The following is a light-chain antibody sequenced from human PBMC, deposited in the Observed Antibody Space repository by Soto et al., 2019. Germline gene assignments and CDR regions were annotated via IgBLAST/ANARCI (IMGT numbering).Light chain of an antibody. CDR2: WAS. CDR1: QSVLYNSNNKNY. J-gene: IGKJ4*01. Sequence: DIVMTQSPDSLAVSLGERATINCKSSQSVLYNSNNKNYLAWYQQEPGQPPKLLIYWASTRESGVPDRFSGSGSGTDFTLSISSLQAEDVALYYCQQYHSAPLSFGGGTKVDIK. V-gene: IGKV4-1*01. CDR3: QQYHSAPLS.